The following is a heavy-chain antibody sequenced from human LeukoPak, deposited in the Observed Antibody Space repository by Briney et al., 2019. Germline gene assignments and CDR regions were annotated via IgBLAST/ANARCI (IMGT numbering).Heavy chain of an antibody. Sequence: PSQSLSLTCTVSGGSLSSYYSSWIRQPPGKGLEWIGYIYYRGSTNYNPSLKSRVTISVDTSKNQLPLKLSTVTAADTAVYYCASTRLGCSGGSCYSIWHYFAYWGQGTLLTVSS. CDR3: ASTRLGCSGGSCYSIWHYFAY. CDR2: IYYRGST. J-gene: IGHJ4*02. D-gene: IGHD2-15*01. CDR1: GGSLSSYY. V-gene: IGHV4-59*01.